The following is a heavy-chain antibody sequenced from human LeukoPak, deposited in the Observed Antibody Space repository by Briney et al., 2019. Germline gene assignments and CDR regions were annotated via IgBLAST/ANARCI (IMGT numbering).Heavy chain of an antibody. Sequence: SETLSLTCTVSGGSISSGSYYWSWIRQPAGKGLEWIGRIYTSGGTAYNPSLKSRVTISVDTSKNQFSLKLSSVTAADTAVYYCARGSVTTPFDYWGQGTLVTVSS. J-gene: IGHJ4*02. V-gene: IGHV4-61*02. CDR3: ARGSVTTPFDY. CDR1: GGSISSGSYY. D-gene: IGHD4-17*01. CDR2: IYTSGGT.